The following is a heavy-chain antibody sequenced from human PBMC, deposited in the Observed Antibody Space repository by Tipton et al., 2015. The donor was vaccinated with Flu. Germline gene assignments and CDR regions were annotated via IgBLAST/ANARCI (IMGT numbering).Heavy chain of an antibody. V-gene: IGHV4-61*08. D-gene: IGHD5-18*01. CDR1: GGSVSSAGSY. CDR3: ARGIRLLNSNYIYNYGMDL. CDR2: IFNSGNT. Sequence: TLSLTCTVSGGSVSSAGSYWTWIRQPPGKGLEFIGQIFNSGNTDYNPSLKSRVTISVDTSKKEVSLKLSSVTAADTAVYYCARGIRLLNSNYIYNYGMDLWGQGTTVTVSS. J-gene: IGHJ6*02.